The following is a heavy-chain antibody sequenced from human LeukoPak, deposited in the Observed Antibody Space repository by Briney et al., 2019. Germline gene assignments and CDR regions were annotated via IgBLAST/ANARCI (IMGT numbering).Heavy chain of an antibody. CDR2: INPNSGGT. V-gene: IGHV1-2*02. Sequence: GASVKVSCKASGYTFTDYYIHWVRQAPGQGLEWMAWINPNSGGTYYAQNFHDRITLTRDTSISTAYMELGRLRSDDTALYYCARANALYCSSTSCLFDYWGQGTLVTVSS. J-gene: IGHJ4*02. D-gene: IGHD2-2*01. CDR3: ARANALYCSSTSCLFDY. CDR1: GYTFTDYY.